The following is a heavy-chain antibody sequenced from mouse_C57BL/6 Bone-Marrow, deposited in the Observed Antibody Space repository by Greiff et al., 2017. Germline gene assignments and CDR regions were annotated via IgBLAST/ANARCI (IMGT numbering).Heavy chain of an antibody. J-gene: IGHJ1*03. CDR1: GFNIKDDY. V-gene: IGHV14-4*01. CDR3: TTFITTLVGRYSEV. CDR2: IDPENGDT. Sequence: VQLQQSGAELVRPGASVKLSCTASGFNIKDDYMHWVKQRPEQGLEWIGWIDPENGDTEYASKFQGRAPKPPDTSSNTAYLPLSTLTSEDTAVYYCTTFITTLVGRYSEVGGTGTTATGSS. D-gene: IGHD1-1*01.